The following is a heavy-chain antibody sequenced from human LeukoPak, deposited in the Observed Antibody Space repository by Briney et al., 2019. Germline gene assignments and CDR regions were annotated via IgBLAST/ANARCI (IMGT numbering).Heavy chain of an antibody. J-gene: IGHJ4*02. CDR2: ISGSGSTV. V-gene: IGHV3-48*03. Sequence: PGGSLRLSCAASGFTFSSYEMNWVRQAPGKGLEWVSYISGSGSTVYYADSVRGRFTISRDNAKNSLYLQMNSLRVEDTAVYYCARAPDSSGYYHEFDYWGQGTLVTVSS. CDR1: GFTFSSYE. CDR3: ARAPDSSGYYHEFDY. D-gene: IGHD3-22*01.